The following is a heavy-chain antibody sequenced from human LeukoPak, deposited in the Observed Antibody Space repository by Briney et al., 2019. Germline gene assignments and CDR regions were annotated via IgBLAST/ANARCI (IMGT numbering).Heavy chain of an antibody. CDR3: SRAYSTGWLGINDY. CDR2: IRNKANGGTA. J-gene: IGHJ4*02. Sequence: QTGGSLRLSCAASGFTFSSYWMTWVRQAPGKGLEWVGFIRNKANGGTADYAASVRGRFTISRVDSKTIAYLQMNSLRTDDTAVYYCSRAYSTGWLGINDYWGQGALVTVSS. CDR1: GFTFSSYW. V-gene: IGHV3-49*04. D-gene: IGHD6-19*01.